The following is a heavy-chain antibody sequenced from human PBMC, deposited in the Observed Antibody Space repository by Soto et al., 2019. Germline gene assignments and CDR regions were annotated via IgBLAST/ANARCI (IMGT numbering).Heavy chain of an antibody. D-gene: IGHD6-19*01. CDR3: ATDSSDKPLGVDY. V-gene: IGHV1-69*13. Sequence: SVKVSCKASGGTFSSYAISWVRQAPGQGLEWMGGIIPIFGTANYAQKFQGRVTITADESTSTAYMELSSLRSEDTAVYYCATDSSDKPLGVDYLGQGTLVTVSP. J-gene: IGHJ4*02. CDR1: GGTFSSYA. CDR2: IIPIFGTA.